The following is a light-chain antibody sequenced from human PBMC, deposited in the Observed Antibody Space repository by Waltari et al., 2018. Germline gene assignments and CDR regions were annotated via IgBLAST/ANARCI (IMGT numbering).Light chain of an antibody. CDR2: ATS. CDR1: EGVSRY. V-gene: IGKV3-11*01. Sequence: EIVLTQSPATLSLFAGERATLSCRASEGVSRYLGWYQQKPGQAPRLLIYATSIRATGVPARFIGSGYGTDFTLTISSLEPEDFALYFCQQRSLWPLTFGGGTKVEI. J-gene: IGKJ4*01. CDR3: QQRSLWPLT.